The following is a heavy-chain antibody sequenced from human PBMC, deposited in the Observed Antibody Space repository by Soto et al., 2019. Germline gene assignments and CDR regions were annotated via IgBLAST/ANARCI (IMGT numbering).Heavy chain of an antibody. CDR3: VKQAHGLDGVAFDY. CDR1: GFIFSEST. V-gene: IGHV3-64D*06. D-gene: IGHD2-15*01. Sequence: PGGSLRLSCSASGFIFSESTIYWVRQVPGKGLEAISAVSTSGRSTYYADSVKDRFTISRDNSKNTLFLQMGSLRPEDTAIYYLVKQAHGLDGVAFDYWGQGTQFTVSS. J-gene: IGHJ4*02. CDR2: VSTSGRST.